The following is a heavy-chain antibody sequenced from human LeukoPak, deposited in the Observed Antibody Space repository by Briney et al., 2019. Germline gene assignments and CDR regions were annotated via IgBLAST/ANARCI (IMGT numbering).Heavy chain of an antibody. J-gene: IGHJ4*02. V-gene: IGHV3-30*02. CDR2: IRYDGSNK. Sequence: GGSLRLSCAASGFTFGSYGMHWVRQAPGKGLEWVAFIRYDGSNKYYADSVKGRFTISRDNSKNTLYLQMNSLRAEDTAVYYCAKDRGYYDSSGYYLYWGQGTLVTVSS. D-gene: IGHD3-22*01. CDR1: GFTFGSYG. CDR3: AKDRGYYDSSGYYLY.